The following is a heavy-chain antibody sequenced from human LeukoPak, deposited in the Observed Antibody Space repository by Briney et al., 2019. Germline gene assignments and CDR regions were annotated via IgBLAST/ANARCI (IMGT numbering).Heavy chain of an antibody. CDR3: ARLRVDSGFQAFDI. CDR1: GGSISTYY. Sequence: KPSETLSLTCSVSGGSISTYYWSWIRQPPGKGLEWIGYVYYSGSTKYNPSLESRVTISVDTSKNQFSLKLKYVTAADTAVYYCARLRVDSGFQAFDIWGQGTTVNVAS. CDR2: VYYSGST. J-gene: IGHJ3*02. D-gene: IGHD1-26*01. V-gene: IGHV4-59*08.